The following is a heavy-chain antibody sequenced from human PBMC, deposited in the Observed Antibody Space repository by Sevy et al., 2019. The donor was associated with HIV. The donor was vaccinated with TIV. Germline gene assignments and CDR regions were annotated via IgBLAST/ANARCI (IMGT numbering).Heavy chain of an antibody. V-gene: IGHV3-30-3*01. D-gene: IGHD3-22*01. J-gene: IGHJ3*02. CDR1: GFTFSSYA. Sequence: GGSLRLSCAASGFTFSSYAMHWVRQAPGKGLEWVAVISYDGSNKYYADSVKGRFTISRDNSKNTLYLQMNSLGAEDTAVYYCARDRRSNYYDSSGYYPDAFDIWGQGTMVTVSS. CDR3: ARDRRSNYYDSSGYYPDAFDI. CDR2: ISYDGSNK.